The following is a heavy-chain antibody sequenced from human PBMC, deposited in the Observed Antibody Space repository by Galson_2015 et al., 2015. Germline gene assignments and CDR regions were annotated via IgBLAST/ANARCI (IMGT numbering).Heavy chain of an antibody. J-gene: IGHJ4*02. CDR3: ARLSGSGSYGQNDF. CDR2: IYPGDSDT. D-gene: IGHD3-10*01. CDR1: GYSFTNYW. Sequence: QSGAEVKKPGESLTISCKGSGYSFTNYWIGWVRQMPGKGLEWMGVIYPGDSDTRYSPSFEGQVTISADKSITTAYLQWSSLKASDTAMYYCARLSGSGSYGQNDFWGQGTLITVSS. V-gene: IGHV5-51*01.